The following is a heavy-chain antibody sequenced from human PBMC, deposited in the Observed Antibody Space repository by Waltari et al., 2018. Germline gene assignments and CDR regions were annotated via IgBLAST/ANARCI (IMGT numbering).Heavy chain of an antibody. CDR1: GGSISSYY. CDR3: ARDLRGYSGYDFGYFDY. D-gene: IGHD5-12*01. CDR2: IYYSGST. V-gene: IGHV4-59*01. Sequence: QVQLQESGPGLVKPSENLSLTCTVSGGSISSYYWSWIRQPTRKGLEWIGYIYYSGSTNYNPSLKSRVTISVDTSKNQFSLKLSSVTAADTAVYYCARDLRGYSGYDFGYFDYWGQGTLVTVSS. J-gene: IGHJ4*02.